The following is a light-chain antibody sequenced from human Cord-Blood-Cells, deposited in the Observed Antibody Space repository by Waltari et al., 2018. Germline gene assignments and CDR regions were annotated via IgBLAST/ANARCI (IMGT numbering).Light chain of an antibody. CDR3: QSYDSSLSGSV. Sequence: QSVLTQPPSVSGAPGQRVTISCTGSSSNIGAGYDVHWYQPLPGTPPKLPIYGNINRPSGVPDRFSGSKSGTSASLAITGLQAEDEADYYCQSYDSSLSGSVFGGGTKLTVL. CDR1: SSNIGAGYD. CDR2: GNI. J-gene: IGLJ3*02. V-gene: IGLV1-40*01.